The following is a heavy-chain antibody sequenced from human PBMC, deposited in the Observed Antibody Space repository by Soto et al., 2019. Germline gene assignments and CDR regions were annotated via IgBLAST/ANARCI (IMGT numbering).Heavy chain of an antibody. D-gene: IGHD3-3*01. CDR2: INSDGSST. Sequence: PGGSLRLSCAASGFTFSSYWMHWVRQAPGKGLVWVSRINSDGSSTSYADSVKGRFTISRDNAKNTLYLQMNSLRAEDTAVYYCARPADYDFWSGHSHFDYWGQGTLVTVSS. CDR3: ARPADYDFWSGHSHFDY. V-gene: IGHV3-74*01. CDR1: GFTFSSYW. J-gene: IGHJ4*02.